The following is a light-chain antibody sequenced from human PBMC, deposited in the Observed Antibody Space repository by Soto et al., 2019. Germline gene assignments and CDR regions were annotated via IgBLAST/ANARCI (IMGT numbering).Light chain of an antibody. CDR3: QQYASLPIT. CDR1: QDINNY. J-gene: IGKJ5*01. Sequence: DIQMTQSPSSLSASVGDRVIITCQAGQDINNYLNWYQQKPGKAPKLLIYDVSNLDTGVPSRFTGSGSGTGFTFTITSLQSDDVATYYCQQYASLPITFGQGTRLEIK. CDR2: DVS. V-gene: IGKV1-33*01.